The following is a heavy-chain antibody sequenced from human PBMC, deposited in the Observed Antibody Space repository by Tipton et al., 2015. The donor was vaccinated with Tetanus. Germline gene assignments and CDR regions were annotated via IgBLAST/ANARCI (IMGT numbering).Heavy chain of an antibody. CDR2: TRNKANSYTT. CDR3: ARGHRRGATEGDAFDI. Sequence: CAASGFTFSDHYMDWVRQAPGKGLEWGGRTRNKANSYTTEYAASVKGRFTISRDDSKNSLYLQMNSLKTEDTAVYYCARGHRRGATEGDAFDIWGQGTMVTVSS. D-gene: IGHD1-26*01. CDR1: GFTFSDHY. V-gene: IGHV3-72*01. J-gene: IGHJ3*02.